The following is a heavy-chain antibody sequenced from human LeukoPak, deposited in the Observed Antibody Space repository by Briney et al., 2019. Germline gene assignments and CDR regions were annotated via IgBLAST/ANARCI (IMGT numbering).Heavy chain of an antibody. CDR1: GFTFSSYA. CDR3: ARDGGAQNFIDY. J-gene: IGHJ4*02. Sequence: GRSLRLSCAASGFTFSSYAMHWVRQAPGKGLEWVAVISYDGSNKYYADSVKGRFTISRDNSKNTLYLQMNSLRAEDTAVYYCARDGGAQNFIDYWGQGTLVTVSS. D-gene: IGHD1-26*01. CDR2: ISYDGSNK. V-gene: IGHV3-30-3*01.